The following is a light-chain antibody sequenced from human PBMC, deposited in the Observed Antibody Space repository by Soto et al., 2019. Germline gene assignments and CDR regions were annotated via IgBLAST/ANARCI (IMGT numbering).Light chain of an antibody. Sequence: QSVLTQPPSASGTPGQRVTISCSGSSSNIGTNTVNWYQQLPGTAPKLLIYISDQRPSGVPDRFSGSKSVASASLAISGLQSEDEADYYCSAWDDSLNGPVFGGGTKLTVL. V-gene: IGLV1-44*01. CDR3: SAWDDSLNGPV. J-gene: IGLJ2*01. CDR2: ISD. CDR1: SSNIGTNT.